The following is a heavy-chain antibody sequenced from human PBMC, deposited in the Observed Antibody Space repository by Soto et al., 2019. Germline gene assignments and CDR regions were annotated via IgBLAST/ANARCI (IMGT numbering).Heavy chain of an antibody. V-gene: IGHV4-39*01. D-gene: IGHD4-17*01. CDR1: GGSISSSSYY. Sequence: QLQLQESGPGLVKPSETLSLTCIVSGGSISSSSYYWTWIRQPPGKGLEWIGTIYYSGSTCYNNPSLKSRVTISVDTSKNQFSLKLRSVTAADTSVYYCARQTTSLSFDIWGQGTLVTVSS. CDR3: ARQTTSLSFDI. J-gene: IGHJ3*02. CDR2: IYYSGSTC.